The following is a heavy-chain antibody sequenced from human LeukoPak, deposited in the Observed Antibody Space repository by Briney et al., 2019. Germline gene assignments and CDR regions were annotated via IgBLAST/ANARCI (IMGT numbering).Heavy chain of an antibody. CDR3: ASKEYYYYGMDV. Sequence: WIGEIDHSGRTNYNPSLKSRVTISVDKSKNQISLKLSSVTAADTAVYYCASKEYYYYGMDVWGQGTTVTVSS. V-gene: IGHV4-4*02. J-gene: IGHJ6*01. CDR2: IDHSGRT.